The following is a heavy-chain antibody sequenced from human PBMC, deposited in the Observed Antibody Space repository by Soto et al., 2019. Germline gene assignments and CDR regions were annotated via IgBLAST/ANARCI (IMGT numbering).Heavy chain of an antibody. V-gene: IGHV1-3*01. CDR1: GYTFTSYA. Sequence: ASVKVSCKASGYTFTSYAMHWVRQAPGQRLEWMGWINAGNGNTKYSQKFQGRVTITRDTSASTAYMELSSLRSEDTAVYYCARGPRYSYPSSPFDYWGQGTLVTVS. J-gene: IGHJ4*02. CDR2: INAGNGNT. D-gene: IGHD5-18*01. CDR3: ARGPRYSYPSSPFDY.